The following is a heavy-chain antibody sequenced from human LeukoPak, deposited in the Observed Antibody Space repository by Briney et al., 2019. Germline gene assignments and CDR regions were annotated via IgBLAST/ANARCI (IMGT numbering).Heavy chain of an antibody. CDR2: ISGSGGST. D-gene: IGHD6-13*01. V-gene: IGHV3-23*01. Sequence: GGSLRFSCAASGFTFSSYAMSWVRQAPGKGLEWVSAISGSGGSTYYADSVKGRFTISRDNSKNTLYLQMNSLRAEDTAVYYCAKDPASSSWYQDNWFDPWGQGTLVTVSS. J-gene: IGHJ5*02. CDR1: GFTFSSYA. CDR3: AKDPASSSWYQDNWFDP.